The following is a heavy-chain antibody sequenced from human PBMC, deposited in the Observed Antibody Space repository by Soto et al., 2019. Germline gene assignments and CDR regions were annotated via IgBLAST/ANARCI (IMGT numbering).Heavy chain of an antibody. CDR3: ARGEQYSGRIFDY. D-gene: IGHD1-26*01. CDR2: IYYRSKWYS. CDR1: GYSVSSNSAA. Sequence: SHTLSLTCVISGYSVSSNSAAWKLIRQSPSRGLEWLGRIYYRSKWYSDYAASVESRITVNPDTSKNHFSLQLNSVTPEDTAVYYCARGEQYSGRIFDYWGQGTLVTVSS. J-gene: IGHJ4*02. V-gene: IGHV6-1*01.